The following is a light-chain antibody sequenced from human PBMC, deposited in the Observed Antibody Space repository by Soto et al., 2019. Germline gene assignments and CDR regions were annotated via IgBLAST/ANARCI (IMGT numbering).Light chain of an antibody. J-gene: IGLJ1*01. CDR3: SSYTSSSTLV. CDR1: SSDVGGYTY. V-gene: IGLV2-14*01. Sequence: QSALTQPASVSGSPGQSITISCTGTSSDVGGYTYVSWYQQHPGKDPKLMIYEVNKRPSGVSNRFSGSKSGNTASLTISGLQAQDEADYYCSSYTSSSTLVFGTGTKVTVL. CDR2: EVN.